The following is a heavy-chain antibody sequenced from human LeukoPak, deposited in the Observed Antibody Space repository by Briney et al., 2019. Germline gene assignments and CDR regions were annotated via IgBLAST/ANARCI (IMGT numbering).Heavy chain of an antibody. CDR1: GYTFTGYY. V-gene: IGHV1-2*02. J-gene: IGHJ6*02. Sequence: RGASVKVSCKASGYTFTGYYMHWVRQAPGQGLEWMGWINPNSGGTNYAQKFQGRVTMTRDTPISTACMELSRLRSDDTAVYYCARDLTIAVAAYYLRVGMDVWGQGTTVTVSS. CDR2: INPNSGGT. D-gene: IGHD6-19*01. CDR3: ARDLTIAVAAYYLRVGMDV.